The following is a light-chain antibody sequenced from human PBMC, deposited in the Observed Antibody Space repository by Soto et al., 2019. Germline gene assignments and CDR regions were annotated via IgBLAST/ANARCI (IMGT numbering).Light chain of an antibody. J-gene: IGLJ1*01. Sequence: QSVLTQPASVSGSPGQSIAISCTGTSSDVGAYDYVSWYQQHPDKAPKLMIYEVSNRPSGVSDRFSGSKSVNTATLTISGLQAEDEADYYCASYTPTSTGVFGTGTKVTVL. CDR2: EVS. CDR1: SSDVGAYDY. V-gene: IGLV2-14*03. CDR3: ASYTPTSTGV.